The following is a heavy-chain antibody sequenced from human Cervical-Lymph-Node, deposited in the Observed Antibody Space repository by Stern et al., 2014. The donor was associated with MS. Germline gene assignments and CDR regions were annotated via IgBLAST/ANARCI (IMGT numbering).Heavy chain of an antibody. CDR1: GFTFSHYS. V-gene: IGHV3-21*01. CDR2: ISNDSAHT. J-gene: IGHJ4*02. Sequence: EVQLVESGGGLVKPGESLRLSCDASGFTFSHYSINWVRPAPGKGLEWISSISNDSAHTYCADSVEGRFTISRDSAKDSVSLHMVSLRAEDTAVYYCARARVGDYARSPHLDSWGQGTLVTVSS. D-gene: IGHD4-17*01. CDR3: ARARVGDYARSPHLDS.